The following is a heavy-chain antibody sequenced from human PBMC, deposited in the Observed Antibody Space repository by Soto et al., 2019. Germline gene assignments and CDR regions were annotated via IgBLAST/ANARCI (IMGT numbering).Heavy chain of an antibody. D-gene: IGHD2-15*01. Sequence: QVQLQESGPGLVKPSETLSLTCTVSGGSISSYFWSWIQQPPGKGLEWIGYVYDSGSTSYNPSLKSRVTISVDTSKNQFSLKLTSVTAADTAVYYCVRDRCSGATCWNWFDPWGQGTLVTVSS. J-gene: IGHJ5*02. CDR3: VRDRCSGATCWNWFDP. CDR2: VYDSGST. CDR1: GGSISSYF. V-gene: IGHV4-59*01.